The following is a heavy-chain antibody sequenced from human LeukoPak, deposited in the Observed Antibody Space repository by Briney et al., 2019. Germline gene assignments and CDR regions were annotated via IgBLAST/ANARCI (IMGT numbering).Heavy chain of an antibody. CDR3: ARAEGLRDAFDI. J-gene: IGHJ3*02. Sequence: TPSETLSLTCTVSGGSISSSSYYWGWIRQPPGKGLEWIGSIYYSGSTYYNPSLKSRVTISVDTSKNQFSLKLSSVTAADTAVYYCARAEGLRDAFDIWGQGTMVTVSS. CDR2: IYYSGST. CDR1: GGSISSSSYY. V-gene: IGHV4-39*07. D-gene: IGHD2-15*01.